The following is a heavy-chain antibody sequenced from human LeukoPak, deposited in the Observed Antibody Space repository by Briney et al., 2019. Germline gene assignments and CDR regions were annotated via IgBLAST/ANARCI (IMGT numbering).Heavy chain of an antibody. CDR2: IYYTGST. CDR1: GGSVSDYY. CDR3: ASRKLGNDY. D-gene: IGHD7-27*01. J-gene: IGHJ4*02. Sequence: SETLSLTCTISGGSVSDYYWSWIRQSPGKGLEWIGYIYYTGSTTYNPSLKSRVTISADTSKNQFSLKLSSVIAADTAVYYCASRKLGNDYWGQGTLVTVSS. V-gene: IGHV4-59*02.